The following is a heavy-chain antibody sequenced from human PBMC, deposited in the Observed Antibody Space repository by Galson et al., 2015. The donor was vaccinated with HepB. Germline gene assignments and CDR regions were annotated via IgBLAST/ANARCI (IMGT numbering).Heavy chain of an antibody. CDR2: IDYDDNT. CDR3: ARRGKIFGVVTYYDYGMDV. Sequence: ETLSLTCTVSGGSISSSSFYWDWIRQPPGKGLEWIGSIDYDDNTFYNPSLKSRVTISLDTSKNQFSLRLYLMTAADTGVFFCARRGKIFGVVTYYDYGMDVWGQGTTVTVSS. CDR1: GGSISSSSFY. J-gene: IGHJ6*02. D-gene: IGHD3-3*01. V-gene: IGHV4-39*01.